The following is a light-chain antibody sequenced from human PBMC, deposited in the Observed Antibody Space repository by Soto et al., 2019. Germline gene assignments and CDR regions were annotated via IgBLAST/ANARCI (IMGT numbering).Light chain of an antibody. CDR3: QVWDSSSDHNV. Sequence: SYELTQPPSVSVAPGKTARITCGGNNIGSKSVHWYQQKPGQAPVLVIYYDSDRPSGIPERFSGSNSGNTATLTIIRVEAGAEADYYCQVWDSSSDHNVFGTGTKLTVL. J-gene: IGLJ1*01. CDR1: NIGSKS. CDR2: YDS. V-gene: IGLV3-21*04.